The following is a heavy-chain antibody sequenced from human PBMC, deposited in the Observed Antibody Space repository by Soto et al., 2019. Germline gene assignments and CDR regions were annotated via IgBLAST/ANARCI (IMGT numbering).Heavy chain of an antibody. Sequence: GASLKVSCKASGYTFTRYYMHWVRQAPGQGLEWMGWNNPNSGDTNSAQKFQGWVTLTRGTAISTPYMELSRLKSDDTAVYYCARSYDFWSGYQYYFDYWGQGTLVTVSS. J-gene: IGHJ4*02. D-gene: IGHD3-3*01. CDR3: ARSYDFWSGYQYYFDY. CDR1: GYTFTRYY. V-gene: IGHV1-2*04. CDR2: NNPNSGDT.